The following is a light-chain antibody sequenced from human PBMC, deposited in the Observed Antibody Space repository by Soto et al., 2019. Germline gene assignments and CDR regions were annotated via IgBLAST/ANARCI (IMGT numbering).Light chain of an antibody. J-gene: IGLJ3*02. CDR1: SSDVGGYNY. Sequence: QSALTQPASVSGSPGQSITISCTGTSSDVGGYNYVSWYQHHPGKAPKLMIYDVTNRPSGVSNRFSGSKSGNTASLTISGLHAEDEADYYYTSYTTSSPDLVFGGGTKLTVL. CDR2: DVT. CDR3: TSYTTSSPDLV. V-gene: IGLV2-14*03.